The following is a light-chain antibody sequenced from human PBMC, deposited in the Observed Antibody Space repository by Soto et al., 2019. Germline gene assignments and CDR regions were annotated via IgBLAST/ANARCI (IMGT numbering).Light chain of an antibody. CDR3: AAWDDSLNGVV. V-gene: IGLV1-44*01. J-gene: IGLJ2*01. CDR1: SSNNGSNT. Sequence: QSVLTQPPSASGTPGQWVTISCSGTSSNNGSNTVNWYQQLPGTAPKLLIYSNNQRPSGVPDRFSGAKSGTSASLAISGLLSEDEADYYCAAWDDSLNGVVFGGGTKVTVL. CDR2: SNN.